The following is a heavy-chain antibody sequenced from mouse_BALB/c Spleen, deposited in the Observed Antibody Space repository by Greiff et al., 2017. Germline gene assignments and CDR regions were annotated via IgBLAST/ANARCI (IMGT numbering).Heavy chain of an antibody. CDR3: ARRDYYGSSPYYLDY. Sequence: EVKLMESGPGLVKPSQSLSLTCTVTGYSITSDYAWNWIRQFPGNKLEWMGYISYSGSTSYNPSLKSRISITRDTSKNQFFLQLNSVTTEDTATYYCARRDYYGSSPYYLDYWGQGTTLTVSS. V-gene: IGHV3-2*02. J-gene: IGHJ2*01. CDR1: GYSITSDYA. CDR2: ISYSGST. D-gene: IGHD1-1*01.